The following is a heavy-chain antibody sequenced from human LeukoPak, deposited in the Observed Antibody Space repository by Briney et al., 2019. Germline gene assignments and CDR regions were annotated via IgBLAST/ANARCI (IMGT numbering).Heavy chain of an antibody. CDR3: ARDRGTWNDDGFDY. D-gene: IGHD1-1*01. Sequence: PSETLSLTCTVSGGSISSYYWSWIRQPAGKGLEWIGRIYISGSTNYNPSLKSRVTMSVDTSKNQFSLRLSSVTAADTAVYYCARDRGTWNDDGFDYWGQGTLVTVSS. CDR1: GGSISSYY. V-gene: IGHV4-4*07. CDR2: IYISGST. J-gene: IGHJ4*02.